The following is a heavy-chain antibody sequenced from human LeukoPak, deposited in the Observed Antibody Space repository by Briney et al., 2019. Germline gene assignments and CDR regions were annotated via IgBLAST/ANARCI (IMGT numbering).Heavy chain of an antibody. CDR2: IYTSGST. D-gene: IGHD1-26*01. Sequence: PSETLSLTCTVSGGSISSYYWSWIRQPAGKGLEWIGRIYTSGSTNYNPSLKSRVTISVDTSKNQFSLKLSSVTAADTAVYYCAGVEGADRTYYYYYYMDIWGKGTTVTVSS. CDR3: AGVEGADRTYYYYYYMDI. J-gene: IGHJ6*03. V-gene: IGHV4-4*07. CDR1: GGSISSYY.